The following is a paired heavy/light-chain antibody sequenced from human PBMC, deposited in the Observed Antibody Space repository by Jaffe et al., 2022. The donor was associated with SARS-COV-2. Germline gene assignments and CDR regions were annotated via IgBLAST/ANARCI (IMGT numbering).Heavy chain of an antibody. J-gene: IGHJ6*03. CDR2: ISYGGSNK. CDR1: GFTFSSYS. V-gene: IGHV3-30*04. Sequence: QVQVVESGGGVVQPGGSLRLSCVASGFTFSSYSMYWVRQAPGKGLEWVALISYGGSNKYYADSVRGRFTISRDNSKNTLYLQMNSLRADDTAVFYCAREKDEGTATGSLSYYYMGVWGKGTPVTVSS. D-gene: IGHD6-13*01. CDR3: AREKDEGTATGSLSYYYMGV.
Light chain of an antibody. CDR2: DAS. CDR1: QSVGNS. Sequence: EVVLTQSPATLSLSPGERATLSCRASQSVGNSLAWYQQKVGQAPRLLIYDASNRATDIPVRFSGSGSGTDFTLTISSLEPEDFAVYYCQQRSNWPPEFTFGPGTKVDIK. CDR3: QQRSNWPPEFT. J-gene: IGKJ3*01. V-gene: IGKV3-11*01.